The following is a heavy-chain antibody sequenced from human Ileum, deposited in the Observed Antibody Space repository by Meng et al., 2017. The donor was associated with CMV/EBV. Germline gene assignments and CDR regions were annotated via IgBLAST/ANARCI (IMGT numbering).Heavy chain of an antibody. CDR2: INPSTGDA. J-gene: IGHJ4*02. V-gene: IGHV1-2*02. CDR1: EYTFFGYY. Sequence: ASVKVSCKASEYTFFGYYIDWVRQAPGQGLEWMGWINPSTGDANYIQKLQGRVTLTRDTSIATVYMELSSLTSDDTAVYYCARCRIGWELHENFDYWGQGTLVTVSS. D-gene: IGHD1-26*01. CDR3: ARCRIGWELHENFDY.